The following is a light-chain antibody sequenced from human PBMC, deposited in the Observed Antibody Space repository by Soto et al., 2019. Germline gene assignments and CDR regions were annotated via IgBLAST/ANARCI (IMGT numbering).Light chain of an antibody. J-gene: IGKJ2*01. CDR3: QQYGSSPLYT. V-gene: IGKV3-20*01. CDR1: QSVSSSY. CDR2: GAS. Sequence: EIVLTQSPGTLSLSPGERATFSCRASQSVSSSYLAWYQQKPGQAPRLLIYGASSRATGIPDRFSGSGSGTDFTLTISRLEPEDFVVYYCQQYGSSPLYTFGQGTKLEIK.